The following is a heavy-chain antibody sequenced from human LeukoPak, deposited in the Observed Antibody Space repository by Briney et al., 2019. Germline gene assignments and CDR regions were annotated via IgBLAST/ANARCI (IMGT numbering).Heavy chain of an antibody. Sequence: PGGSLRLSCAASGFTFSKAWMSWVRQAPGKGLEWVGRIKSKTDGGATAYAARVKGRFTISRDDSKNTLYLHINSPKTDDTAVYYCTTDGCSGGGCFSGHYWGQGTLVTVSS. CDR3: TTDGCSGGGCFSGHY. V-gene: IGHV3-15*01. D-gene: IGHD2-15*01. CDR2: IKSKTDGGAT. CDR1: GFTFSKAW. J-gene: IGHJ4*02.